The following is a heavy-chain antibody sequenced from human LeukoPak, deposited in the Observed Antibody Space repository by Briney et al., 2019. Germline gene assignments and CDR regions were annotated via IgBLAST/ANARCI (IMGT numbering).Heavy chain of an antibody. Sequence: GVSLRLSCAASGFTVNSNYMSWVRQAPGKGLEWVSVIYSGDNTYYADSVKGRFTVSRDTSKNTVYLRMNSLRAEDTAVYYCARGPYGNPLGYWGQGTLVTVSS. CDR1: GFTVNSNY. CDR3: ARGPYGNPLGY. J-gene: IGHJ4*02. V-gene: IGHV3-53*01. CDR2: IYSGDNT. D-gene: IGHD4-23*01.